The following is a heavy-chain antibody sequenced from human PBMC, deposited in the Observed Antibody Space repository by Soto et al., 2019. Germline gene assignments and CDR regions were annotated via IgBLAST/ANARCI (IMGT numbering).Heavy chain of an antibody. V-gene: IGHV1-18*01. Sequence: EASVKVSCKTSGYTFTSYGISWVRQAPGQGLEWMGWISTDKGKTSYAQKFQGRVTMTTDTSTSTGYLELRRLRSDDTAVYYCATRSPAFDYWGQRTLVTVSS. J-gene: IGHJ4*02. CDR2: ISTDKGKT. CDR1: GYTFTSYG. CDR3: ATRSPAFDY.